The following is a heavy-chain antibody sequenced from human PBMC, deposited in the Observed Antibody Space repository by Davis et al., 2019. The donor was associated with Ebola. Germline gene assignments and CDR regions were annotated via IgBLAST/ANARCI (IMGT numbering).Heavy chain of an antibody. CDR3: ARGGAQQWLVLDYYYGMDV. CDR1: GYTFTNYY. D-gene: IGHD6-19*01. CDR2: INPDSGGT. V-gene: IGHV1-2*06. J-gene: IGHJ6*04. Sequence: ASVKVSCKASGYTFTNYYMHWVRQAPGQGLEWMGRINPDSGGTNYAQKFQGRVTMTRDTSISTAYMELSRLRSDDTAVYYCARGGAQQWLVLDYYYGMDVWGKGTTVTVSS.